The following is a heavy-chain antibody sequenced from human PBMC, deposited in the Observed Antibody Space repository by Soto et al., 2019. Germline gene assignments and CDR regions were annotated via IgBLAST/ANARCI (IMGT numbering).Heavy chain of an antibody. Sequence: ASETLSLTCTVSGGSISSSSYYWGWIRQPPGKGLEWIGSIYYSGSTYYNPSLKSRVTISVDTSKNQFSLKLSSVTAADTAVYYCARLDSLGVVIIDYWGQGTLVTVSS. CDR1: GGSISSSSYY. J-gene: IGHJ4*02. CDR2: IYYSGST. CDR3: ARLDSLGVVIIDY. V-gene: IGHV4-39*01. D-gene: IGHD3-3*01.